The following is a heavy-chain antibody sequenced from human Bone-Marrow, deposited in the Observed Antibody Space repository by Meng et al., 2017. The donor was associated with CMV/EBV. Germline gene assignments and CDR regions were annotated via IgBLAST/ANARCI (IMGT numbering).Heavy chain of an antibody. J-gene: IGHJ5*02. V-gene: IGHV1-2*02. CDR2: INPNSGGT. CDR3: ARDRIRRNGFLEWFHTYNWFDP. CDR1: GYTFTGYY. Sequence: ASVKVSCKASGYTFTGYYMHWVRQAPGQGLEWMGWINPNSGGTNYAQKFQGRVTMTRDTSISTAYMELSRLRSEDTAVYYCARDRIRRNGFLEWFHTYNWFDPWGQGTLVTVSS. D-gene: IGHD3-3*01.